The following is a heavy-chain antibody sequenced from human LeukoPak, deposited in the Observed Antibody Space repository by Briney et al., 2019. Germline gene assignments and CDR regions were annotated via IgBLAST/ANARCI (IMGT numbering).Heavy chain of an antibody. CDR3: ARVLLWFGELLDY. J-gene: IGHJ4*02. D-gene: IGHD3-10*01. CDR2: ISYDGSNK. Sequence: GGSLRLSCAASGFTFSSYAMHWVRQAPGKGLEWVAVISYDGSNKYYADSVKGRATISRDNSKNTLYLQMNSLRAEDTAVYYCARVLLWFGELLDYWGQGTLVTVSS. V-gene: IGHV3-30-3*01. CDR1: GFTFSSYA.